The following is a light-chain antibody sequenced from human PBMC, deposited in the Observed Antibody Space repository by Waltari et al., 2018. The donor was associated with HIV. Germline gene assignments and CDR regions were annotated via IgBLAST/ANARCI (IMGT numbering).Light chain of an antibody. CDR1: NSNIGSNY. CDR3: GTWESSLSVYV. CDR2: ENN. Sequence: QSVLTQPPSVSAAPGQKVTLSCSGNNSNIGSNYVSWYQHLPRTAPKLLSSENNRRASGVPDRISGSKAGTSATLDITGLRTGDEADYYCGTWESSLSVYVFGTGTQVTVL. J-gene: IGLJ1*01. V-gene: IGLV1-51*02.